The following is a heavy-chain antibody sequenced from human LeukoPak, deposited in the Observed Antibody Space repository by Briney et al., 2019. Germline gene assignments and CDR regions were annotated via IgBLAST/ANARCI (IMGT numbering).Heavy chain of an antibody. CDR1: GGSISSYY. CDR3: AREGGGLLWFGELLTPHFDY. Sequence: SETLSLTCTVSGGSISSYYWSWIRQPPGKGLEWIGYIYYSGSTNYNPSLKSRVTISVDTSKNQFSLKLSSVTAADTAVYYCAREGGGLLWFGELLTPHFDYWGQGTLVTVSS. V-gene: IGHV4-59*12. CDR2: IYYSGST. D-gene: IGHD3-10*01. J-gene: IGHJ4*02.